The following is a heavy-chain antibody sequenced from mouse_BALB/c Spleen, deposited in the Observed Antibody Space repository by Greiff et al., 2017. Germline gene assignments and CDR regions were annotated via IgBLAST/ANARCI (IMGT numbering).Heavy chain of an antibody. CDR2: ISSGSSTI. V-gene: IGHV5-17*02. CDR1: GFTFSSFG. J-gene: IGHJ2*01. CDR3: ARLHCNGCFDY. Sequence: EVQRVESGGGLVQSGGSRKLSCAASGFTFSSFGMHWVRQAPEKGLEWVAYISSGSSTIYYADTVKGRFTISRDNPKNTLFLQMTSLRSEDTAMYYYARLHCNGCFDYWGQGTTLTVSS. D-gene: IGHD1-2*01.